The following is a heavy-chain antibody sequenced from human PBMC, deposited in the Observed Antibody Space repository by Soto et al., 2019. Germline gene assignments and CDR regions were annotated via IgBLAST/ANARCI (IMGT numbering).Heavy chain of an antibody. CDR2: ISGSGGST. D-gene: IGHD1-26*01. Sequence: EVQLLESGGGLVQPGGSLRLSCAASGFTFSSYAMRWVRQAPGKGLEWVSAISGSGGSTYYADSVKGRFTISRDTSKTTLYLQMNSLRAEDAAVYYCPRRGSGSDYDYWGQGTLVTVSS. V-gene: IGHV3-23*01. J-gene: IGHJ4*02. CDR1: GFTFSSYA. CDR3: PRRGSGSDYDY.